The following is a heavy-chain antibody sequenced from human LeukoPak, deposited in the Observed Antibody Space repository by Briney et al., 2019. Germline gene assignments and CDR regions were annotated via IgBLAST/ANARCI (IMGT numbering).Heavy chain of an antibody. D-gene: IGHD1-26*01. V-gene: IGHV4-59*08. CDR3: ARGRSWSYFDY. Sequence: SETLSLTCTVSGGSISSYYWSWIRQPPGKGLEWIGYIYYSGSTNYNPSLKSRVTISVNTSKNQFSLKLSSVTAADTAVYYCARGRSWSYFDYWGQGTLVTVSS. J-gene: IGHJ4*02. CDR2: IYYSGST. CDR1: GGSISSYY.